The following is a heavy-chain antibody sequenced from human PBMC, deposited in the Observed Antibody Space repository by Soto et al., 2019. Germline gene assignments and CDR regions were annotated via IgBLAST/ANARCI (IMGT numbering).Heavy chain of an antibody. CDR1: GFTFRTYG. D-gene: IGHD2-2*01. CDR3: ARDIVVVPAAPNWFDP. CDR2: MWYDATNI. V-gene: IGHV3-33*01. Sequence: PGGSLRLSCAASGFTFRTYGIQWVRQAPGKGLEWVAVMWYDATNIYYADSVKGRFTISRDNSKNTLYLQMNSLRAEDTAVYYCARDIVVVPAAPNWFDPWGQGTLVTVSS. J-gene: IGHJ5*02.